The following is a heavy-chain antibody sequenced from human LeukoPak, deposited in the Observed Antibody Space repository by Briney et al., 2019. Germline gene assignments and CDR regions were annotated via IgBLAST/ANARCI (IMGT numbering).Heavy chain of an antibody. CDR2: IIPIFGTA. J-gene: IGHJ2*01. CDR1: GGTFSSYA. CDR3: ARPPDYGDRYWYFDL. D-gene: IGHD4-17*01. Sequence: ASVKVSCKASGGTFSSYAISWVRQAPGQGLEWMGGIIPIFGTANYAQKFQGRVTITADESTSTAYMEPSSLRSEDTAVYYCARPPDYGDRYWYFDLWGRGTLVTVSS. V-gene: IGHV1-69*13.